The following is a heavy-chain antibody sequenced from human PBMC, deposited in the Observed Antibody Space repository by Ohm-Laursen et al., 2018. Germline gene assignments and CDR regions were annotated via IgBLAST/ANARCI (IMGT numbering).Heavy chain of an antibody. D-gene: IGHD3-10*01. V-gene: IGHV4-61*01. Sequence: PSQTLSLTCTVSGGSVSSGSYYWSWIRQPPGKGLEWIGYIYYSGSTNYNPSLKSRVTISVDTSKNQFSLKLSSVTAADTAVYYCARETRYGSGSYGDYWGQGTLVTVSS. J-gene: IGHJ4*02. CDR1: GGSVSSGSYY. CDR3: ARETRYGSGSYGDY. CDR2: IYYSGST.